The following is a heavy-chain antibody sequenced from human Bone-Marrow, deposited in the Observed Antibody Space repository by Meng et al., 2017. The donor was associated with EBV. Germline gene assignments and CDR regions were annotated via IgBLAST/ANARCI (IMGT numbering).Heavy chain of an antibody. V-gene: IGHV2-5*02. CDR1: GFSLSTPGVG. Sequence: QLPWKESGPTLLKPPPTLTLTCTFSGFSLSTPGVGVGWIRQPPGEALEWLAVIYWDDDKRYSPSLKSRLTITKDTSKQQVVLTMTNMDPVDTATYYCAHRRDYSYFDYWGQGTLVTVSS. CDR3: AHRRDYSYFDY. J-gene: IGHJ4*02. D-gene: IGHD2-21*01. CDR2: IYWDDDK.